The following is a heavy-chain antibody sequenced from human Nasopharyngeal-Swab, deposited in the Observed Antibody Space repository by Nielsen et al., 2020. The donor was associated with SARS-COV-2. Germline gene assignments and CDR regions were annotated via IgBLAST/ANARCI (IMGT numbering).Heavy chain of an antibody. CDR2: IWYDGSNK. CDR1: GFPFSSYG. CDR3: ARFSDSGSYPGY. Sequence: GSLKISCAASGFPFSSYGMHWVRQAPGKGLEWVAVIWYDGSNKYYADSVKGRFTISRDNSKNTLYLQMNSLRAEDTAVYYCARFSDSGSYPGYWGQGTLVTVSS. J-gene: IGHJ4*02. V-gene: IGHV3-33*01. D-gene: IGHD1-26*01.